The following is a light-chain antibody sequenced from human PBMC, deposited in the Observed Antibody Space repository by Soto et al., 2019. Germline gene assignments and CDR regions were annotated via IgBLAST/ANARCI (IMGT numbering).Light chain of an antibody. CDR2: GTS. J-gene: IGKJ5*01. V-gene: IGKV3-20*01. CDR3: QQYAKSPIT. CDR1: QSVGRDY. Sequence: TPSSATLSVSPGDRATLSCRASQSVGRDYLAWYQQKPGQAPRLLIHGTSNRATGIPDRFSGSGSGTDFTLSISRLEPEDFAVYYCQQYAKSPITFGPGTRLEIK.